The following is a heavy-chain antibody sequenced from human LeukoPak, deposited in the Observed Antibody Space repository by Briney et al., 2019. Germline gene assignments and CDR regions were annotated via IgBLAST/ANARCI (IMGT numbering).Heavy chain of an antibody. CDR1: GFNFNEYP. J-gene: IGHJ4*02. V-gene: IGHV3-9*01. CDR3: GKELSRSGYRPLDY. D-gene: IGHD5-12*01. Sequence: PGGSLRLSCAASGFNFNEYPMHWVRQAPGKGLEWVSGIDRNSISIGYADSVKGRFTISRDNAKNSLYLQMNSLRPEDTAFYYCGKELSRSGYRPLDYWGQGALVTVSS. CDR2: IDRNSISI.